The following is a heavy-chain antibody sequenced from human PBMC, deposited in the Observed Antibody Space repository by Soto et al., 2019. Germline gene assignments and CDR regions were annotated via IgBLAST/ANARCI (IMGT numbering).Heavy chain of an antibody. J-gene: IGHJ6*02. Sequence: SVKVSCKASGGTFSSYAISWVRQAPGQGLEWMGGIIPIFGTANYAQKFQGRVTITADESTSTAYMELSSLRSEDTAVYYCARGAPITIFGVVTEGGDYYGMDVWGQGTTVTVPS. CDR1: GGTFSSYA. V-gene: IGHV1-69*13. CDR3: ARGAPITIFGVVTEGGDYYGMDV. D-gene: IGHD3-3*01. CDR2: IIPIFGTA.